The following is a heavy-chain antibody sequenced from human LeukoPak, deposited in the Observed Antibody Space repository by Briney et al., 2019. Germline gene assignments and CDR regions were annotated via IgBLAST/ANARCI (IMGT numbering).Heavy chain of an antibody. Sequence: PGGSLRLSCAASGFTFSSYAMHWVRQAPGKGLEYVSAISSNGGSTYYADSVKGRFTISRDNSKNTLYLQMSSLRAEDTAVYYCVKSGIAVAGTYFDYWGQGTLVTVSS. CDR1: GFTFSSYA. CDR3: VKSGIAVAGTYFDY. D-gene: IGHD6-19*01. J-gene: IGHJ4*02. CDR2: ISSNGGST. V-gene: IGHV3-64D*06.